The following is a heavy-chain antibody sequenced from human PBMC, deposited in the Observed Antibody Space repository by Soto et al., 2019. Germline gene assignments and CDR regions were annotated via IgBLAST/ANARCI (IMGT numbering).Heavy chain of an antibody. J-gene: IGHJ6*02. CDR2: IIPIFGTA. CDR3: ARALAGDTAIRRFYYYYGMDV. D-gene: IGHD5-18*01. Sequence: QVQLVQSGAEMKKPGSSVKVSCKASGGTFSSYAISWVRQAPGQGLEWMGGIIPIFGTANYAQKFQGRVTITADESTSTAYMELSSLRSEDTAVYYCARALAGDTAIRRFYYYYGMDVWGQGTTVTVSS. V-gene: IGHV1-69*01. CDR1: GGTFSSYA.